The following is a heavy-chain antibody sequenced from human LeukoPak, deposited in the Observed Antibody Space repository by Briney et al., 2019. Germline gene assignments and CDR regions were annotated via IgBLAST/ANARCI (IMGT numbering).Heavy chain of an antibody. CDR2: INPNSGGT. CDR1: GYTFTGYY. J-gene: IGHJ4*02. CDR3: ARVYGYSSGWAGHLCYFDY. D-gene: IGHD6-19*01. Sequence: ASVKVSCKASGYTFTGYYMHWVRQAPGQGLEWMGWINPNSGGTNYAQKFQGRVTMTRDTSISTAYMELSRLRSDDTAVYYCARVYGYSSGWAGHLCYFDYWGQGTLVTVSS. V-gene: IGHV1-2*02.